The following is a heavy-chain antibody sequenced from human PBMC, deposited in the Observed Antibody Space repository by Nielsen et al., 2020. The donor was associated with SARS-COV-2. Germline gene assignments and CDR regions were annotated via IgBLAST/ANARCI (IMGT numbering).Heavy chain of an antibody. CDR3: ARGPYCGGDCYSVSDV. CDR2: IIPIFGTA. J-gene: IGHJ6*02. Sequence: SVKVSCKASGGTFSSYAISWVRQAPGQGLEWMGGIIPIFGTANYAQKFQGRVTITADESTSTAYMELSSLRSEDTAVYYCARGPYCGGDCYSVSDVWGQGTTVTVSS. V-gene: IGHV1-69*13. D-gene: IGHD2-21*02. CDR1: GGTFSSYA.